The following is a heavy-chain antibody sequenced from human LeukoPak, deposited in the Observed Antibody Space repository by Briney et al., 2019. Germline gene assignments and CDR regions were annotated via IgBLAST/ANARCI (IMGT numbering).Heavy chain of an antibody. Sequence: ASVKVSCKASGYTFTSYYMHWVRQAPGQGLEWMGIINPSGGSTSYAQKFQGRVTMTRDTSTSTVYMELSSLRSEDAAVYYCAKYRGDFWSDYQNWGQGTLVTVSS. V-gene: IGHV1-46*01. CDR2: INPSGGST. J-gene: IGHJ4*02. CDR1: GYTFTSYY. D-gene: IGHD3-3*01. CDR3: AKYRGDFWSDYQN.